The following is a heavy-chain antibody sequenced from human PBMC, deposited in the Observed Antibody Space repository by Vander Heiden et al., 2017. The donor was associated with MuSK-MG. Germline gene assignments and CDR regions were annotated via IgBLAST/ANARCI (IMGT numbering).Heavy chain of an antibody. J-gene: IGHJ6*02. D-gene: IGHD3-16*01. CDR1: GFTFSSSA. Sequence: EMQLLESGGGSAQPGKSLRLSCAASGFTFSSSAMTWARQAPGKGLGWGSSISGNAYRTYYADSVKGRFTISRDNSKNTLFLQLSSLRDEDTAVYYCARPLGADNYDQWYHDGMDVWGQGTTGTVSS. CDR3: ARPLGADNYDQWYHDGMDV. V-gene: IGHV3-23*01. CDR2: ISGNAYRT.